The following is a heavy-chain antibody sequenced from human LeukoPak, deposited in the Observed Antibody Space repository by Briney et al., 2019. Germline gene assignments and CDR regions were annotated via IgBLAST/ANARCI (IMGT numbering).Heavy chain of an antibody. D-gene: IGHD3-9*01. J-gene: IGHJ5*02. Sequence: GESLKISCKGSGYSFTSYWIGWVRQMPGKGLEWMGIIYPGDSDTRYSPSFRGQVTISADKSISTAYLQWSSLKASDTAMYYCARGGYYDILTGYRRWFDPWGQGTLVTVSS. V-gene: IGHV5-51*01. CDR3: ARGGYYDILTGYRRWFDP. CDR1: GYSFTSYW. CDR2: IYPGDSDT.